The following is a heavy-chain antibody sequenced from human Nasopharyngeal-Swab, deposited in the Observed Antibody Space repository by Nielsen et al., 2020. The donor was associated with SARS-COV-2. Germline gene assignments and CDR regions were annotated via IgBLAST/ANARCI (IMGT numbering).Heavy chain of an antibody. J-gene: IGHJ6*02. CDR1: GYTFTGYY. CDR2: MNPNSGNT. CDR3: ARDSSSSWPIYYYYYYGMDV. D-gene: IGHD6-13*01. V-gene: IGHV1-8*02. Sequence: ASVKVSCKASGYTFTGYYMHWVRQAPGQGLEWMGWMNPNSGNTGYAQKFQGRVTMTRNTSISTAYMELSSLRSEDTAVYYCARDSSSSWPIYYYYYYGMDVWGQGTTVTVSS.